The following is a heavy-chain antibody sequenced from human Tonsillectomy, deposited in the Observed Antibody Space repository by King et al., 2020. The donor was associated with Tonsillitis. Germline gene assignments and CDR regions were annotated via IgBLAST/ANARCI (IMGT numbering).Heavy chain of an antibody. CDR1: GFTFSSYW. V-gene: IGHV3-7*01. J-gene: IGHJ4*02. Sequence: VQLVESGGGLVQPGGSLRLSCAASGFTFSSYWMSWVRQAPGKGLEWVANIKQDGSEKYYVDSVKGRFTISRDNAKNSLYLQMNSLRAEDTAVYYCARDDSGYDLFFAYWGQGTLVTVSS. CDR2: IKQDGSEK. D-gene: IGHD5-12*01. CDR3: ARDDSGYDLFFAY.